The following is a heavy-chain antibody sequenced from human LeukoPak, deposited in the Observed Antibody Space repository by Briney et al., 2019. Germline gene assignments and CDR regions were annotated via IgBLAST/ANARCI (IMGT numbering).Heavy chain of an antibody. J-gene: IGHJ4*02. CDR1: LDSTTSNF. CDR2: IYYSGST. CDR3: ARVSSGYYYVYDY. D-gene: IGHD3-22*01. V-gene: IGHV4-59*01. Sequence: PSETLSLTCTVSLDSTTSNFWSWVRQPPGKGLEWIGYIYYSGSTNYNPSLKSRVTISVDTSKNQFSLKLSSVTAADTAVYYCARVSSGYYYVYDYWGQGTLVTVSS.